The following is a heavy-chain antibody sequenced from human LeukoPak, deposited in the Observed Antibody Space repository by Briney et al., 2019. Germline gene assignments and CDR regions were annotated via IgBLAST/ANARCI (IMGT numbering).Heavy chain of an antibody. Sequence: GGSLRLSCAASGFTFSSYGMNWVRQAPGKGLEWVSSISSSSSYIYYADSVKGRFTISRDNAKNSLYLQMNSLRAEDTAVYYCARTISIIGYCSGGSCPSRFDPWGQGTLVTVSS. V-gene: IGHV3-21*01. J-gene: IGHJ5*02. CDR1: GFTFSSYG. D-gene: IGHD2-15*01. CDR2: ISSSSSYI. CDR3: ARTISIIGYCSGGSCPSRFDP.